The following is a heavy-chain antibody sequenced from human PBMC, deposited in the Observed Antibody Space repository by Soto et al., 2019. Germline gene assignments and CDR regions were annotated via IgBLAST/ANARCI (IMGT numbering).Heavy chain of an antibody. CDR1: GFSLSTSGMC. V-gene: IGHV2-70*11. CDR2: IDWDDDK. D-gene: IGHD3-22*01. Sequence: GSGPTLVNPTQTLTLTCTFSGFSLSTSGMCVSWIRQPPGKALEWLARIDWDDDKYYSTSLKTRLTISKDTSKNQVVLTLTNMDPVDTATYYCAREPAYFYYDSSPAPGAFDIWGQGTMVTVSS. J-gene: IGHJ3*02. CDR3: AREPAYFYYDSSPAPGAFDI.